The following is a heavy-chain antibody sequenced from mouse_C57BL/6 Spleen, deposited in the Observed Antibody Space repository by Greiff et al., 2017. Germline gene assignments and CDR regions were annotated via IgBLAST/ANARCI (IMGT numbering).Heavy chain of an antibody. J-gene: IGHJ4*01. CDR2: ISSSSSTI. D-gene: IGHD1-1*01. CDR1: GFTFSDYG. V-gene: IGHV5-17*01. Sequence: DVMLVESGGGLVKPGGSLKLSCAASGFTFSDYGMHWVRQAPEKGLEWVAYISSSSSTIYYADTVKGRFTISRDNAKNTLFLQMTSLRSEDTAMYYCARALRGYAMDYWGQGTSVTVSS. CDR3: ARALRGYAMDY.